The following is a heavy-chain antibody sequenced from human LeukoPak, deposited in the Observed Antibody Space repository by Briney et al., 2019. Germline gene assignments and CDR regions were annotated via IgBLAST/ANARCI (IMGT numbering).Heavy chain of an antibody. CDR1: GFTFDDYA. CDR3: AREIDSSGWPDLDY. CDR2: ISWNSGSI. Sequence: GGSLRLSCAASGFTFDDYAMHWVRQAPGKGLEWVSGISWNSGSIGYADSVKGRFTISRDNAKNSLYLQMNSLRAEDTAVYYCAREIDSSGWPDLDYWGQGTLVTVSS. D-gene: IGHD6-19*01. J-gene: IGHJ4*02. V-gene: IGHV3-9*01.